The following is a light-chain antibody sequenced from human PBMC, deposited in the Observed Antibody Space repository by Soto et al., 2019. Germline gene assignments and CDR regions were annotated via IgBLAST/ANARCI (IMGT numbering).Light chain of an antibody. V-gene: IGLV2-14*01. CDR1: SSDVSGYNF. CDR2: EVS. J-gene: IGLJ2*01. CDR3: SSSTTSNTVV. Sequence: QSALTQPASVSGSPGQSITISCTGTSSDVSGYNFVSWYQHHPGKAPKLMIYEVSNRPSGVSNRFSGSKSGNTASLTISGLQAEDEAEYYCSSSTTSNTVVFGGGTKLTVL.